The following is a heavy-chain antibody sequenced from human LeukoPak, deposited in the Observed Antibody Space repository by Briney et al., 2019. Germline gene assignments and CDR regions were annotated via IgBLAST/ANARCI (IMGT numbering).Heavy chain of an antibody. CDR1: GFTFSSYW. V-gene: IGHV3-74*01. D-gene: IGHD4-17*01. CDR3: ARDHYGDFTFDY. CDR2: IASDGSST. J-gene: IGHJ4*02. Sequence: GGSLRLSCAASGFTFSSYWMNWVRQAPGKGLVWVSRIASDGSSTTYADSVKGRFTISRDNTKNSLYLQMNSLRAEDTAVYYCARDHYGDFTFDYWGQGTQVTVSS.